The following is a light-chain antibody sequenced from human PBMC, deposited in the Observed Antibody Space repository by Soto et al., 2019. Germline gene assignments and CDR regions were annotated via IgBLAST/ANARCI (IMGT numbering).Light chain of an antibody. CDR3: GTWDSGLSGFV. J-gene: IGLJ1*01. CDR1: NSNIGNNY. V-gene: IGLV1-51*02. CDR2: ENA. Sequence: QSVLTQPPSVSAAPGQKVTNSCSGSNSNIGNNYVYWYQQFPGAAPKLLMYENAKRASGIPDRFSGSKSGTAATLAITGIQTGDEADYYCGTWDSGLSGFVFGTGTKVTVL.